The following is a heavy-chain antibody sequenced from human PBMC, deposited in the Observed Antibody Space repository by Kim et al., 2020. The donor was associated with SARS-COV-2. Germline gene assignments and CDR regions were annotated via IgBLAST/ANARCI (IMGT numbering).Heavy chain of an antibody. CDR3: AREGKRGYSGYDS. V-gene: IGHV6-1*01. J-gene: IGHJ5*02. D-gene: IGHD5-12*01. Sequence: YAVSVKSRITINPDTSKNQFSLQLNSVTPEDTAVYYCAREGKRGYSGYDSWGQGTLVTVSS.